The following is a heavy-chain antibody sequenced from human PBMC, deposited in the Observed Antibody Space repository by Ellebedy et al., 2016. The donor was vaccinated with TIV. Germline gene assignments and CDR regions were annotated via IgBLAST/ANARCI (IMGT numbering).Heavy chain of an antibody. J-gene: IGHJ3*01. V-gene: IGHV4-59*01. Sequence: MPGGSLRLSCAVSGRSLSDNYWTWIRQPPGKGLEWIGYLFYTGSTNYNPSLKSRVTISVDTPRNQFSLKLSSVTAADTAVYYCVSSVAVDAFDLWGQGTMVTVSS. D-gene: IGHD5/OR15-5a*01. CDR2: LFYTGST. CDR1: GRSLSDNY. CDR3: VSSVAVDAFDL.